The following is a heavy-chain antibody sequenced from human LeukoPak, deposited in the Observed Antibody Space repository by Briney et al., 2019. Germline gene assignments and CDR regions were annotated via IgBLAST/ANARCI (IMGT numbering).Heavy chain of an antibody. D-gene: IGHD3-22*01. Sequence: ASVKVSCKASGYTFTSYYMHWVRQAPGQGLEWMGIINPSGGSTSYAQKFQGRVTMTRDTSTSTVYMELSSLRSEDTAVYYCARDTLSHYYDSSGYYSSWGQGTLVTVSS. CDR2: INPSGGST. V-gene: IGHV1-46*01. CDR1: GYTFTSYY. J-gene: IGHJ5*02. CDR3: ARDTLSHYYDSSGYYSS.